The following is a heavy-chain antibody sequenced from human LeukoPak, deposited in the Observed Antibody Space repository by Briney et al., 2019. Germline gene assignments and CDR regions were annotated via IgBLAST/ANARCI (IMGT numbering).Heavy chain of an antibody. D-gene: IGHD1-7*01. Sequence: ASVKVSCKASGYTFTSYGISWVRQAPGQGLEWMGWISAYNGNTNYAQKLQGRVTMTTDTSTSTAYMELRSLRSDDTAVYYCARDRELELRSWYYYMDVWGKGATVTVSS. CDR2: ISAYNGNT. V-gene: IGHV1-18*01. J-gene: IGHJ6*03. CDR1: GYTFTSYG. CDR3: ARDRELELRSWYYYMDV.